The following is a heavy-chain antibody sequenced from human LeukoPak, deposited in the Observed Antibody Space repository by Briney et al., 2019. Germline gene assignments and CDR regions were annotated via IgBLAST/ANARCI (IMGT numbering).Heavy chain of an antibody. J-gene: IGHJ4*02. V-gene: IGHV1-69-2*01. CDR3: ARFQEGGTDY. Sequence: ASVKISCKVSGYTFSDYYMYWVQQAPGKGLEWMGLVNPENGEPIYAEKFQDRVTITADTSIDTAYMELSSLTSEDTAVYYCARFQEGGTDYWGQGTLVTVSS. D-gene: IGHD2-15*01. CDR2: VNPENGEP. CDR1: GYTFSDYY.